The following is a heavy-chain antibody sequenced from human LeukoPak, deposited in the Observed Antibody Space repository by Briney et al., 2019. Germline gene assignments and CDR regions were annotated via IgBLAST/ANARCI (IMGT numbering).Heavy chain of an antibody. V-gene: IGHV4-61*01. CDR1: GGSISSGSYY. J-gene: IGHJ6*03. D-gene: IGHD2-15*01. CDR3: ARSVEGYCSGGSCYSYYYYMDV. CDR2: IYYSGST. Sequence: PSQTLSLNRTVSGGSISSGSYYWSWIRQPPGKGLEWIGYIYYSGSTNYNPSLKSRVTISVDTSKNQFSLKLSSVTAADTAVYYCARSVEGYCSGGSCYSYYYYMDVWGKGTTVTVSS.